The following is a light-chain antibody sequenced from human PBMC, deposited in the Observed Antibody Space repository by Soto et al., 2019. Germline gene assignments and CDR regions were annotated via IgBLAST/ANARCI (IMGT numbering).Light chain of an antibody. CDR1: QSVSSSY. V-gene: IGKV3-20*01. Sequence: EIVLTQSPGTLSVSPGERATLSCRASQSVSSSYLAWYQQKPGQAPRLLIYGGSSRATGIPDRFSGSGSGTDFTLTISSLEPEDFAVYYCQQYGSSPGTFGQGTKVDIK. CDR3: QQYGSSPGT. J-gene: IGKJ1*01. CDR2: GGS.